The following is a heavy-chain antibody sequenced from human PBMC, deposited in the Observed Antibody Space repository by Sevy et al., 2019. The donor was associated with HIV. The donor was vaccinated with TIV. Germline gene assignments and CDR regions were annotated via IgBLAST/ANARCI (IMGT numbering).Heavy chain of an antibody. CDR3: AGVTDKDHTVTPSEGLFDP. CDR1: GFTFDDYG. V-gene: IGHV3-20*01. Sequence: GGSLRLSCAASGFTFDDYGMSWVRQAPGKGLEWVSGINWNGGRTGYADSVKGRFTNSRDNAKNSLYLQMNRLRAEDSALYHCAGVTDKDHTVTPSEGLFDPWGQGTLVTVSS. CDR2: INWNGGRT. J-gene: IGHJ5*02. D-gene: IGHD4-17*01.